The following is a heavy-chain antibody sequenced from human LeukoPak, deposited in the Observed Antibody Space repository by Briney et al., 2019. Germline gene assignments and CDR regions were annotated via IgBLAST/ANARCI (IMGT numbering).Heavy chain of an antibody. Sequence: ASVKVSCKASGYTFTCYYMHWVRQAPGQGLEWMGWINPNSGGTNYAQKFQGRVTMTRDTSISTAYMELSRLRSDDTAVYYCARMRLESLSFLEWLNRSGGAFDIWGQGTMATVSS. CDR1: GYTFTCYY. CDR3: ARMRLESLSFLEWLNRSGGAFDI. V-gene: IGHV1-2*02. D-gene: IGHD3-3*01. J-gene: IGHJ3*02. CDR2: INPNSGGT.